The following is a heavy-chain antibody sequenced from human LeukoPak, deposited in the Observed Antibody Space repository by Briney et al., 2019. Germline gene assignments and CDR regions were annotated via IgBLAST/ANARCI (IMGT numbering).Heavy chain of an antibody. D-gene: IGHD3-9*01. V-gene: IGHV3-73*01. CDR3: TRTQPGYYYYGMDV. CDR2: IRSKANSYAT. Sequence: GGSLRLSCAASGITFSGSAMHWVRQASGKGLEWVGRIRSKANSYATAYAASVKGRFTISRDDSKNTAYLQMNSLKTEDTAVYYCTRTQPGYYYYGMDVWGQGTTVTVSS. CDR1: GITFSGSA. J-gene: IGHJ6*02.